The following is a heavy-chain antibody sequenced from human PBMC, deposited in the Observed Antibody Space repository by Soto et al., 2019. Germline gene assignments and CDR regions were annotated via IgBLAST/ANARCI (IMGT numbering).Heavy chain of an antibody. J-gene: IGHJ4*02. CDR3: ASSTGYSSSWYGTDY. V-gene: IGHV1-69*02. Sequence: QVQLVQSGAEVKKPGSSVKVSCKASGGTFSSYTISWVRQAPGQGLEWMGRIIPILGIANYAQKFQGRVTTTADKSTSTAYMELSSLRSEDTAVYYCASSTGYSSSWYGTDYWGQGTLVTVSS. CDR2: IIPILGIA. CDR1: GGTFSSYT. D-gene: IGHD6-13*01.